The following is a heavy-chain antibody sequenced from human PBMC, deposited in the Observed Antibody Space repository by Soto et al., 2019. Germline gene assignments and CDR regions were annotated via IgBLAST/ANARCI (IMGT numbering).Heavy chain of an antibody. CDR3: ARELLYSGYDPGTYYYMDV. Sequence: PSETLSLTCTVSGDSISSYYLNWIRQPPGKGLEWIGYIYYSGTTNYNPSLKSRVTISVDTSKNQFSLKLSSVTAADTAVYYCARELLYSGYDPGTYYYMDVWGKGTTVTVSS. J-gene: IGHJ6*03. CDR2: IYYSGTT. D-gene: IGHD5-12*01. V-gene: IGHV4-59*01. CDR1: GDSISSYY.